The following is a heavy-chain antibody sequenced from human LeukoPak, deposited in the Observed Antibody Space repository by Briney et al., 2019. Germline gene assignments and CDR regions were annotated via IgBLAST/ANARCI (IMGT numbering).Heavy chain of an antibody. CDR1: GGSISSYY. V-gene: IGHV4-4*09. J-gene: IGHJ5*02. CDR2: IYTSGST. Sequence: SETLSLTCTVSGGSISSYYWSWIRQPPGKGLEWIGYIYTSGSTNYNPSLKSRVTISVDTSKNQFSLKLSSVTAADTAVYYCVRQYSSPGGFDPWGQGTLVTVSS. D-gene: IGHD6-6*01. CDR3: VRQYSSPGGFDP.